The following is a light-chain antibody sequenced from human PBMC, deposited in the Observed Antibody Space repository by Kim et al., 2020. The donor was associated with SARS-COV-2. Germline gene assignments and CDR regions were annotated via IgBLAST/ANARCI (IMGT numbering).Light chain of an antibody. Sequence: QSVLTQPPSASGTPGQRVTISCSGSSSNIGSYYVYWYRQLPGTAPKLLIYRNNQRPSGVPDRFSGSKSGTSASLAISGLRSEDEADYYCAAWDDSLSGWVFGGGTKVTVL. J-gene: IGLJ3*02. CDR3: AAWDDSLSGWV. CDR2: RNN. CDR1: SSNIGSYY. V-gene: IGLV1-47*01.